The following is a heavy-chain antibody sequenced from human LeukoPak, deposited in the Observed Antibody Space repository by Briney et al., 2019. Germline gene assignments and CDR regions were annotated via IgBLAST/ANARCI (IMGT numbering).Heavy chain of an antibody. CDR3: AREGYDSSYY. Sequence: SETLSLTCTVSGGSISSGDYYWILIRQHPGKGLEWIGNIYYSGSTYYNPSLKSRVTISVDTSKSQFSLKLSSVTAADTAVYYCAREGYDSSYYWGQGTLVTVSS. V-gene: IGHV4-31*03. CDR1: GGSISSGDYY. J-gene: IGHJ4*02. D-gene: IGHD3-22*01. CDR2: IYYSGST.